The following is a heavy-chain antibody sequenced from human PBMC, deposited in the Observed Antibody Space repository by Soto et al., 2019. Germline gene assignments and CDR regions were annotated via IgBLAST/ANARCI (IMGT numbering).Heavy chain of an antibody. Sequence: QVQLVESGGGVVQPGRSLRLSCAASGFSFRSNGMHWVRQAPGKGLEWVAVISYDGSNKYYADSVRGRFTISRDNSNHTLYLQMNSLRAEDTAFYYCAKGTTGTTYYYGMDLW. CDR1: GFSFRSNG. D-gene: IGHD1-1*01. CDR2: ISYDGSNK. CDR3: AKGTTGTTYYYGMDL. J-gene: IGHJ6*01. V-gene: IGHV3-30*18.